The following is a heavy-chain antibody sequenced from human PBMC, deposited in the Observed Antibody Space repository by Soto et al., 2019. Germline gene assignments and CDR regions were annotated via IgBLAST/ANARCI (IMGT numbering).Heavy chain of an antibody. CDR2: ISYDGSNK. D-gene: IGHD3-3*01. CDR1: GITFSSYG. J-gene: IGHJ5*02. CDR3: AKELVHDFWSGSNWFDP. Sequence: PGGSLRLSCAASGITFSSYGMHWVRQAPGRGLEWVAVISYDGSNKYYADSVKGRFTISRDNSKNTLYLQMNSLRAEDTAVYYCAKELVHDFWSGSNWFDPWGQGTLVTVSS. V-gene: IGHV3-30*18.